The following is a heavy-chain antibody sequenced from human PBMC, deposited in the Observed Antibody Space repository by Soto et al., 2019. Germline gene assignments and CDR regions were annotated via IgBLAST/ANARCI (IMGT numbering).Heavy chain of an antibody. Sequence: QVQLVESGGGVVQPGRSLRLSCAASGFTFSRYAMHWVRQAPGKALEWVAVISSDGSSKHYADSVKGRFTISRDNSKNTLSLLMNSLGVEDTAVVFCAKDGAAAGTFDYWGQGTLVTVSS. V-gene: IGHV3-30*18. CDR3: AKDGAAAGTFDY. CDR2: ISSDGSSK. J-gene: IGHJ4*02. CDR1: GFTFSRYA. D-gene: IGHD6-13*01.